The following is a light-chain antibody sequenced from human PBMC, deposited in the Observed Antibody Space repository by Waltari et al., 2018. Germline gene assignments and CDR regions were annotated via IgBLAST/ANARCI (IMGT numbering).Light chain of an antibody. Sequence: EIVLMQSPGTLSLPPGERATLSCWASQSVGRSLAWYQQKRGQAPRLLIYGASTRATGIPDRFSGSGSGTDFSLTISRLEPEDFAVYYCQHYVRLPVTFGQGTKVEI. J-gene: IGKJ1*01. CDR2: GAS. CDR1: QSVGRS. V-gene: IGKV3-20*01. CDR3: QHYVRLPVT.